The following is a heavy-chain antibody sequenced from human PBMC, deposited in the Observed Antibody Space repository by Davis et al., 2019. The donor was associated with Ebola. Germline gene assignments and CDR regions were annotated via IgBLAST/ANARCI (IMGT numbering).Heavy chain of an antibody. CDR1: GFTFSGSA. D-gene: IGHD3-22*01. V-gene: IGHV3-73*01. CDR3: TTTYYYDSSGTLVADY. Sequence: GGSLRLSCAASGFTFSGSAMHWVRQASGQGLEWVGRIRSKANSYATAYAASVKGRFTISRDDSKNTAYLQMNSLKTEDTAVYYCTTTYYYDSSGTLVADYWGQGTLVTVSS. CDR2: IRSKANSYAT. J-gene: IGHJ4*02.